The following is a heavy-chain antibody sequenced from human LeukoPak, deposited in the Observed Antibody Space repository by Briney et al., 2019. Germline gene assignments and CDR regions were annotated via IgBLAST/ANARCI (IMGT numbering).Heavy chain of an antibody. CDR1: GFTFSSYW. J-gene: IGHJ5*02. CDR3: ARRYCGSPSCVNGFDP. CDR2: INGDGSST. Sequence: PGGSVRLSCAASGFTFSSYWMYWVRQAPGKGLVWVSRINGDGSSTSYADSVKGRFTISRDNAKNTLFLQMNSLRAEDTAVYYCARRYCGSPSCVNGFDPWGQGALVTVSS. D-gene: IGHD2-2*01. V-gene: IGHV3-74*01.